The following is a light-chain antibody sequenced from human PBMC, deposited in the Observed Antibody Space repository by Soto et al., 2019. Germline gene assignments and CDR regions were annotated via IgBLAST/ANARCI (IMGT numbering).Light chain of an antibody. CDR3: QQRSNWPLT. J-gene: IGKJ4*01. CDR2: WAS. CDR1: QSVLYSSNNKNY. Sequence: DIVMTQSPDSLAVSLGERATINCKSSQSVLYSSNNKNYLVWYQQKPGQPPKLLIYWASTRESGVPDRFSGSGSGTDFTLTISSLQAEDVAVYYCQQRSNWPLTFGGGTKVEIK. V-gene: IGKV4-1*01.